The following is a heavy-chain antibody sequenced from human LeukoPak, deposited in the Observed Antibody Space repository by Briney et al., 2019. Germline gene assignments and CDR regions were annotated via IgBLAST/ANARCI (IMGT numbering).Heavy chain of an antibody. CDR3: VKGAPFDY. J-gene: IGHJ4*02. Sequence: GGSLRLSCAASGFTFSDQWMHRVRQGPEKGLVWVSRINGDGSSTAYADFVKGRFTISRDNARNTLSLQMNSLRIEDTAIYYCVKGAPFDYWGQGTLVAASS. CDR2: INGDGSST. V-gene: IGHV3-74*03. CDR1: GFTFSDQW. D-gene: IGHD4/OR15-4a*01.